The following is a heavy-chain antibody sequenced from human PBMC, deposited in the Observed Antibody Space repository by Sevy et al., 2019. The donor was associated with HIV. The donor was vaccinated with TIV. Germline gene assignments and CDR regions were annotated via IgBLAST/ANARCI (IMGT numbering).Heavy chain of an antibody. Sequence: GGSLRLSCAASGFTFSSYSLSSYSMNWVRQAPGKGLEWVSSISSGSSYIFYADSVKGRFTISRDNAKNSPYLQMNSLRAEDTAVYYCARDRGVGTSSYGMDVWGQGTTVTVSS. V-gene: IGHV3-21*01. CDR1: GFTFSSYSLSSYS. CDR2: ISSGSSYI. J-gene: IGHJ6*02. D-gene: IGHD1-26*01. CDR3: ARDRGVGTSSYGMDV.